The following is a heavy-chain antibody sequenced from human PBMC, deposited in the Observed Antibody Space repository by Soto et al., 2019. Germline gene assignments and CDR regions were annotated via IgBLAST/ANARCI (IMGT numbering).Heavy chain of an antibody. D-gene: IGHD6-19*01. CDR3: ARGYTSGWPFDF. CDR2: INCGSGNT. Sequence: QVQLVQSGAEVKQPGASASVSCKASGYNFTTYVVHWLRQAPGQGPEWMGWINCGSGNTVYSQKFQGRVTFTRDTSARTAYMDLKSLTSGDTAVYYCARGYTSGWPFDFWGRGTLVPVSS. CDR1: GYNFTTYV. V-gene: IGHV1-3*01. J-gene: IGHJ4*02.